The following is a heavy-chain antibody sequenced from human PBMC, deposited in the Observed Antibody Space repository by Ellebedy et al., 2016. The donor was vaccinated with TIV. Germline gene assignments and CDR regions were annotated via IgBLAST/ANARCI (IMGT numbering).Heavy chain of an antibody. J-gene: IGHJ4*02. Sequence: GGSLRLSXAASGFTFSNYTMHWVRQAPGKGLEYVSGISSNGDTTIYANSVKGRFTISRDNSKGTLYLQMGSLRADDMAVYYCARPGVPSSTGWGHYFDYWGQGALVTVSS. CDR1: GFTFSNYT. CDR2: ISSNGDTT. D-gene: IGHD5/OR15-5a*01. V-gene: IGHV3-64*01. CDR3: ARPGVPSSTGWGHYFDY.